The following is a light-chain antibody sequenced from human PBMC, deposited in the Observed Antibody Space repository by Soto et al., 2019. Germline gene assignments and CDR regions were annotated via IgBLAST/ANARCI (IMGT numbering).Light chain of an antibody. Sequence: EIVLTQSPGTLSLSPGERVTLSCKATQSISSSHVAWYQQKPGQAPRLLLYGASRSATGIPDRISGSGSGTDFTLTISRLEPEDFAVYYWQQYGNSLVTFGGGTRVEIK. CDR1: QSISSSH. CDR3: QQYGNSLVT. CDR2: GAS. V-gene: IGKV3-20*01. J-gene: IGKJ4*01.